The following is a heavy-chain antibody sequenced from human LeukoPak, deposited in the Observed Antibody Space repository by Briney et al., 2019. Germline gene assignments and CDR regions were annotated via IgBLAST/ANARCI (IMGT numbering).Heavy chain of an antibody. J-gene: IGHJ4*02. CDR1: GFTFSSYA. V-gene: IGHV4-34*01. CDR2: INHSGST. D-gene: IGHD4-23*01. Sequence: GSLRLSCAASGFTFSSYAMSWVRQPPGKGLEWIGEINHSGSTNYNPSLKSRVTISVDTSKNQFSLKLSSVTAADMTVYYCARVIHYYRLIAVVTPGFDYWGQGTLVTVSS. CDR3: ARVIHYYRLIAVVTPGFDY.